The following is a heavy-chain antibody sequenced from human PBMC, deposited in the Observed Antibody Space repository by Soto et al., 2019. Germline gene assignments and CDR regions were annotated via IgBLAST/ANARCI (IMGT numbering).Heavy chain of an antibody. D-gene: IGHD3-10*01. CDR2: IYYRGST. Sequence: QLQLQESGPGLVKPSETLSLTCTVSGDSISSSSYYRGWIRQPPGKGLEWIGSIYYRGSTYYNPPLKRRVTISVYTSKYQFSLKLSTVTAEDTAVYYCARHVLGSGSYYSVLFDYWGQGTLVTVSS. J-gene: IGHJ4*02. CDR3: ARHVLGSGSYYSVLFDY. CDR1: GDSISSSSYY. V-gene: IGHV4-39*01.